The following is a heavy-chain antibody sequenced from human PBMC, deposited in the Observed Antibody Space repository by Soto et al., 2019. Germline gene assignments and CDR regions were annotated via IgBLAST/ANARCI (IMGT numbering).Heavy chain of an antibody. Sequence: QVQLVQSGAEVKKPGASVKVSCKASGYTFTSYGISWVRQAPGQGLEWMGWISAYNGNTNDAQKLQGRVTMTTDTSTRPAYMAVRSLRSVDTAVYYCAGDPQWPPDRYWGQGTLVTVSS. CDR1: GYTFTSYG. J-gene: IGHJ4*02. CDR3: AGDPQWPPDRY. V-gene: IGHV1-18*01. D-gene: IGHD6-19*01. CDR2: ISAYNGNT.